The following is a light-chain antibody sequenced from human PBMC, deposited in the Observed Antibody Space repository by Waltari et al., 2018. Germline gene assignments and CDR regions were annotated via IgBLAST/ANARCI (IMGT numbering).Light chain of an antibody. CDR2: EVS. V-gene: IGLV2-23*02. CDR1: SSDVGAYNL. Sequence: QSALAQPASVSGSPGQSITISCSGTSSDVGAYNLVSWYQPHPGQAPKLTIFEVSARTSGMSHRFSGSQAGKPASLTISGLQAEDEADYYCCSYAGGATVLFGGGTKLTVL. CDR3: CSYAGGATVL. J-gene: IGLJ3*02.